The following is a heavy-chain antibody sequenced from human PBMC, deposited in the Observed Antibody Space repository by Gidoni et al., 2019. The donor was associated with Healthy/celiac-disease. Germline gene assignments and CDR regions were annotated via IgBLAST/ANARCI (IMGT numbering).Heavy chain of an antibody. J-gene: IGHJ3*02. V-gene: IGHV4-34*01. CDR2: INHSGST. D-gene: IGHD4-17*01. CDR3: ARRRGDYGDRGGAFDI. CDR1: GGSFSGYY. Sequence: QVQLQQWGAGLLKPSETLSLTCAVYGGSFSGYYWSWIRQPPGKGLEWIGEINHSGSTNYNPFLKSRVTISVDTSKNQFSLKLSSVTAADTAVYYCARRRGDYGDRGGAFDIWGQGTMVTVSS.